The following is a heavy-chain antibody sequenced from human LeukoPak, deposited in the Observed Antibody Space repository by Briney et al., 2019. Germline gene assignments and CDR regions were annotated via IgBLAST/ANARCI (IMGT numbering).Heavy chain of an antibody. J-gene: IGHJ6*02. Sequence: GGSLRLSCAASGFTFSSYSMNWVRQAPGKGLEWVSYISSSSSSTIYYADSVKGRFTISRDKATNSLFLQMDSLRAEDTAVYYCARDIKFGQLDYYYYGMDVWGQGTAVTVSS. CDR2: ISSSSSSTI. D-gene: IGHD3-10*01. V-gene: IGHV3-48*01. CDR3: ARDIKFGQLDYYYYGMDV. CDR1: GFTFSSYS.